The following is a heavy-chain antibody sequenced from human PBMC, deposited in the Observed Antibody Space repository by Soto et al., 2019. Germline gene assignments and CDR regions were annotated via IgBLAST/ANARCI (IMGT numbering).Heavy chain of an antibody. V-gene: IGHV1-69*13. D-gene: IGHD2-15*01. CDR1: GGTFSSYA. J-gene: IGHJ6*02. CDR3: ARRPGINCSGGSCYSIDYYGMDV. Sequence: SVKVSCKASGGTFSSYAISWVRQAPGQGLEWMGGIIPIFGTANYAQKFQGRVTITADESTSTAYMELSSLRSEDTAVYYCARRPGINCSGGSCYSIDYYGMDVWGQGTTVTVSS. CDR2: IIPIFGTA.